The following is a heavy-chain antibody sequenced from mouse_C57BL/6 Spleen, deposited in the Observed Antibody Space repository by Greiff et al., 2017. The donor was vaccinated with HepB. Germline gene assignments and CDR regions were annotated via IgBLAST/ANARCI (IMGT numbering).Heavy chain of an antibody. Sequence: VQLQESGPELVKPGASVKISCKASGYAFSSSWMNWVKQRPGKGLEWIGRIYPGDGDTNYNGKFKGKATLTADKSSSTAYMQLSSLTSEDSAVYFCARYYYGSLFDYWGQGTTLTVSS. J-gene: IGHJ2*01. CDR1: GYAFSSSW. CDR2: IYPGDGDT. CDR3: ARYYYGSLFDY. V-gene: IGHV1-82*01. D-gene: IGHD1-1*01.